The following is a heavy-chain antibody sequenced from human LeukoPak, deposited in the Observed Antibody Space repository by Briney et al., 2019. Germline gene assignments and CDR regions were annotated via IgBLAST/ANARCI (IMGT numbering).Heavy chain of an antibody. CDR1: GYTFTSYG. D-gene: IGHD6-13*01. CDR2: ISAYNGNT. V-gene: IGHV1-18*01. J-gene: IGHJ4*02. CDR3: ARDGRLAAAGKGGFDY. Sequence: ASVKVSCKASGYTFTSYGISWVRQAPRQGLEWMGWISAYNGNTNYAQKLQGRVTMTTDTSTSTAYMELRSLRSDDTAVYYCARDGRLAAAGKGGFDYWGQGTLVTASS.